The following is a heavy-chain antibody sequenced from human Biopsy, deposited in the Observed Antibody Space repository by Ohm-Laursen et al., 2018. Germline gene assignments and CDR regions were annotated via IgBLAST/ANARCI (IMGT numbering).Heavy chain of an antibody. J-gene: IGHJ4*02. CDR2: ISYDGSKK. V-gene: IGHV3-30*18. Sequence: SLRLSCAASGFSFNSYGMHWVRQAPGKGLEWVAFISYDGSKKYYGDSVKGRFTISRDNAKNSLYLQMHNLRAEDTAFYYCAKASGYSSGWPIDYWGQGNLVTVSS. CDR1: GFSFNSYG. D-gene: IGHD6-19*01. CDR3: AKASGYSSGWPIDY.